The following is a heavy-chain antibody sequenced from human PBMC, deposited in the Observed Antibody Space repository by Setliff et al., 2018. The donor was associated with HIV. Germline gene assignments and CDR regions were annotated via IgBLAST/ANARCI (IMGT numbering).Heavy chain of an antibody. V-gene: IGHV1-3*01. J-gene: IGHJ4*02. Sequence: ASVKVSCKASGYTFTNYAIHWVRQAPGQRLEWMGWINAGNGNTKYSQEFQDRVTITRDTSASTAYMELRSLRSDDTAVYYCARMVPANGYPSDYWGQGTLVTVSS. CDR3: ARMVPANGYPSDY. D-gene: IGHD2-8*01. CDR1: GYTFTNYA. CDR2: INAGNGNT.